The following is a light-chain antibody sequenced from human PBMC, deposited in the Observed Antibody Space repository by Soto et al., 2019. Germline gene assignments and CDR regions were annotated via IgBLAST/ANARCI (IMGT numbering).Light chain of an antibody. Sequence: QSVLTQPPSASGTPGQRVTISCSGSSSNIGSNYVYWYQQLPGTVPQLLIYRNSERPSRVPDRFSGSKSGTSASLAISGLRSEDEADYYCAAWDDSLSGVVFGGGTQLTVL. V-gene: IGLV1-47*01. CDR3: AAWDDSLSGVV. CDR1: SSNIGSNY. CDR2: RNS. J-gene: IGLJ2*01.